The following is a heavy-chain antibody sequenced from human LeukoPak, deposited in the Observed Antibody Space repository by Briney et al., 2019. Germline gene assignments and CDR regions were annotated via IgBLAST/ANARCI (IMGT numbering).Heavy chain of an antibody. CDR3: ARDRRYLWFGEFIDY. CDR2: ISAYNGNT. Sequence: WASVKVSCKASGYTFTSYGFSWVRQAPGQGLEWMGWISAYNGNTNYAQKLQGRVTMTTDISTSTAYMELRSLRSDDTAVYYCARDRRYLWFGEFIDYWGQGTLVTVSS. V-gene: IGHV1-18*01. CDR1: GYTFTSYG. J-gene: IGHJ4*02. D-gene: IGHD3-10*01.